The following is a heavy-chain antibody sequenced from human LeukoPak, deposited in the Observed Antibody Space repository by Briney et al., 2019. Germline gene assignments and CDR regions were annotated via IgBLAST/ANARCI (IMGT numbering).Heavy chain of an antibody. D-gene: IGHD2-2*02. J-gene: IGHJ4*02. Sequence: SETLSLTCTVSGGSISSYYWSWIRQPPGKGLEWIGYIYYSGSTNYNPSLKSRVTISVDTSKNQFSLKLSSVTAADTAVYYCARSLGYCSSTSCYIHFDYWGQGTLVTVSS. CDR3: ARSLGYCSSTSCYIHFDY. V-gene: IGHV4-59*12. CDR1: GGSISSYY. CDR2: IYYSGST.